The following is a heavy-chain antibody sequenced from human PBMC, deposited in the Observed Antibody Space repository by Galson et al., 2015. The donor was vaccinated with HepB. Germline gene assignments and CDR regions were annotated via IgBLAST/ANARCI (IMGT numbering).Heavy chain of an antibody. J-gene: IGHJ3*02. Sequence: SVTVSCKASGSTFTSYAMNWVRQAPGQGLEWMGWINTNTGNPTYAQGFTGRFVFSLDTSVSTAYLQISSLKAEDTAVYYCASSPGIAVAGPDDAFDIWGQGTMVTVSS. D-gene: IGHD6-19*01. CDR2: INTNTGNP. V-gene: IGHV7-4-1*02. CDR1: GSTFTSYA. CDR3: ASSPGIAVAGPDDAFDI.